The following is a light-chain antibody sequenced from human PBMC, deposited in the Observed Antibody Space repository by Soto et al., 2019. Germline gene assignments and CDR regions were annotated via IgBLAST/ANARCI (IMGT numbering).Light chain of an antibody. Sequence: SVLTQPPSASGSHGQSMTISCTGTSSDVGGYNYVSWYQQQPGKAPKVIIYEVNKRPSGVPDRFSGSKSGNTASLTVSGLQAEDEADYYCSSYAAGFKGVFGTGTKVTVL. J-gene: IGLJ1*01. CDR1: SSDVGGYNY. CDR3: SSYAAGFKGV. V-gene: IGLV2-8*01. CDR2: EVN.